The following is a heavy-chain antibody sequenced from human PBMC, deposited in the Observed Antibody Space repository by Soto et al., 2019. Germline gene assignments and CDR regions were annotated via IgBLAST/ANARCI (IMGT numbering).Heavy chain of an antibody. CDR1: GYTFASHY. Sequence: QVQLVQSGAEVKKPGASVKVSCQASGYTFASHYIHWVRQAPGQGLEWMGVINPNGGNTRYAQRFQDSLTLTTDTPTNTGYRDLSSVRADDTAVYYCGRDTSGLDYWGQGPLVTVSS. V-gene: IGHV1-46*01. CDR2: INPNGGNT. CDR3: GRDTSGLDY. J-gene: IGHJ4*02.